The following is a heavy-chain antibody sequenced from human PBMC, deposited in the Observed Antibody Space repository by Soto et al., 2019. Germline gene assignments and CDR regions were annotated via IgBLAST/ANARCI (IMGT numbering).Heavy chain of an antibody. D-gene: IGHD6-19*01. Sequence: TLSLTRPVSGGSFRDDGYSWDWIRQSPGKGLEWIGCIFHSGSTLYSPSLKSRVSMSLDVSKNQFSLALTSVTAADTAVYYCSTSSSGWPDWFDPWSPGSLVTVSS. V-gene: IGHV4-30-2*06. CDR3: STSSSGWPDWFDP. J-gene: IGHJ5*02. CDR2: IFHSGST. CDR1: GGSFRDDGYS.